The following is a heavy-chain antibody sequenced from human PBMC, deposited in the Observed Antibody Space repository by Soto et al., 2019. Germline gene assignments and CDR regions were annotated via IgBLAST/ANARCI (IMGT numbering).Heavy chain of an antibody. J-gene: IGHJ4*01. V-gene: IGHV4-59*12. CDR2: IHYSGRT. CDR3: ARGEQYSGRMFDY. Sequence: TPALTCRVATGPRRGFYGPWLRPKPGKILEWIGYIHYSGRTDYNPSLTSRATMSVDTSKNQFSLNLKSITAEDTAGYFCARGEQYSGRMFDYWGQGTRVTGSA. CDR1: TGPRRGFY. D-gene: IGHD1-26*01.